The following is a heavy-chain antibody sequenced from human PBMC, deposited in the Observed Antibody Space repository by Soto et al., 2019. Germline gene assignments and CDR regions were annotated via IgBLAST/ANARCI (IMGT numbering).Heavy chain of an antibody. J-gene: IGHJ4*02. CDR3: AKHTRDIASCCCED. CDR1: GFSFSSHA. D-gene: IGHD2-15*01. CDR2: ISGSADNT. Sequence: EVQLLESGGGLVQPGGSLRLSCAASGFSFSSHAMSWVRQAPGKGLEWVSVISGSADNTYYADSVKGRFTISRDNSKNSLYLQMNSLRVEDTAVYYCAKHTRDIASCCCEDWGQGTLVTVSS. V-gene: IGHV3-23*01.